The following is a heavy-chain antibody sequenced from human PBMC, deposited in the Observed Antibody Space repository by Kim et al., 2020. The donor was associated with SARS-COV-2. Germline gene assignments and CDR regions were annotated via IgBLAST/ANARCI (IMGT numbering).Heavy chain of an antibody. CDR2: INSDGGTT. J-gene: IGHJ4*01. Sequence: GGSLRLSCAASGFTFSSYWMHWVRQAPGKGLVWVSRINSDGGTTSYADSVKGRFTISRDHAKSTLYLQMNSLRAEDTAVYYCASRRYTGTYYYFDYWGQGTLVAVSS. CDR3: ASRRYTGTYYYFDY. V-gene: IGHV3-74*01. D-gene: IGHD1-26*01. CDR1: GFTFSSYW.